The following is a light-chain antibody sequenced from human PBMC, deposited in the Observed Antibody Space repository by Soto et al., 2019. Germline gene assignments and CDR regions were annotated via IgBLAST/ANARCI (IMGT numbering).Light chain of an antibody. CDR3: QQRSNYT. V-gene: IGKV3-11*01. CDR2: DAS. J-gene: IGKJ2*01. CDR1: QSISSY. Sequence: EMLLTQSPATLSLSPGERATLSCRASQSISSYLAWYQQKPGQAPRLLIYDASNRATGIPARFSGGGSGTDFTLTISSLEPEDFAVYYCQQRSNYTFGQGTKVDIK.